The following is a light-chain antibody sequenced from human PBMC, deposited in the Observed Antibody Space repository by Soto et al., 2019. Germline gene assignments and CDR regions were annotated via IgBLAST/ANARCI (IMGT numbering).Light chain of an antibody. J-gene: IGKJ1*01. CDR1: QTIRSNY. Sequence: ETVLTQSPAPLSLSPGERATLSCRASQTIRSNYLAWYRQTPGQAPRLLTYGASNRATGIADRFSGSGSGTDFTLIISRLEPDDFALYYCQQYGSSPWTFGQGTNLEIK. CDR2: GAS. CDR3: QQYGSSPWT. V-gene: IGKV3-20*01.